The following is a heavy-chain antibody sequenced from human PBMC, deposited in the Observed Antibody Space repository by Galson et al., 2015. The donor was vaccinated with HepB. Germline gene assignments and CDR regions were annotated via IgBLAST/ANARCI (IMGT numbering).Heavy chain of an antibody. V-gene: IGHV4-39*07. D-gene: IGHD3-22*01. CDR1: RDSISGSTYY. Sequence: LSLTCTVSRDSISGSTYYWAWIRQPPGKGLEWIGSIFYSGKTYYSPSLENRLIISTDTSANQFSLHLSSMTAADTAVYFCAREIYYDLRYFDVWGRGHLVTVTS. CDR2: IFYSGKT. J-gene: IGHJ2*01. CDR3: AREIYYDLRYFDV.